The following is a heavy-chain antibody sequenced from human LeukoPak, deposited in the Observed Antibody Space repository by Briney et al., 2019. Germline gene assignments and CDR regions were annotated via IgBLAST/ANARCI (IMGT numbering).Heavy chain of an antibody. V-gene: IGHV4-34*01. J-gene: IGHJ4*02. CDR3: ARDFWSGPGVGGY. CDR2: INHSGST. Sequence: SETLSLTCAVYGGSFSGYYWSWIRQPPGKGLEWIGEINHSGSTNYNPSLKSRVTISVDMSKNQFSLKLSSVTAADTAVYYCARDFWSGPGVGGYWGQGTLVTVSS. CDR1: GGSFSGYY. D-gene: IGHD3-3*01.